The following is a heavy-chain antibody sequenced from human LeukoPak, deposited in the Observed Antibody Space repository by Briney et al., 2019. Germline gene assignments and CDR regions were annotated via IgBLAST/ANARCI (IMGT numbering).Heavy chain of an antibody. CDR1: GFTFSSYG. CDR2: LWSDGSNK. D-gene: IGHD1-20*01. CDR3: ARDNFGFDY. J-gene: IGHJ4*02. V-gene: IGHV3-33*01. Sequence: GXSLXLSCAASGFTFSSYGMHWVRQAPGKGLEWVAVLWSDGSNKYYADSVKGRFTISRDNSKNTLYLQMNSLRAEDTAVFYCARDNFGFDYWGQGTLVTVSS.